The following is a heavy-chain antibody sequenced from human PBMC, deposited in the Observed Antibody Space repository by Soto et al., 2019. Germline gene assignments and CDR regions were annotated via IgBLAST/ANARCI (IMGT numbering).Heavy chain of an antibody. D-gene: IGHD2-21*02. CDR1: GYTFTSYG. CDR2: MNPNSGNT. Sequence: ASVKVSCKASGYTFTSYGISWVRQAPGQGLEWMGWMNPNSGNTGYAQKFQGRVTMTRNTSISTAYMELSSLRSEDTAVYYCAREDVVVTATDAFDIWGQGTMVT. J-gene: IGHJ3*02. V-gene: IGHV1-8*02. CDR3: AREDVVVTATDAFDI.